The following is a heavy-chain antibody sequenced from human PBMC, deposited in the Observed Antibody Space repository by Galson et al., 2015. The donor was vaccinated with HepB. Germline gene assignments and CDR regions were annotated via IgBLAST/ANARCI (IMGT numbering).Heavy chain of an antibody. CDR3: ARVAAAGTWGFDP. J-gene: IGHJ5*02. Sequence: SLRLSCAASGFTFSSYAMHRVRQAPGKGLEWVAVISYDGSNKYYADSVKGRFTISRDNSKNTLYLQMNSLRAEDTAVYYCARVAAAGTWGFDPWGQGTLVTVSS. CDR1: GFTFSSYA. D-gene: IGHD6-13*01. CDR2: ISYDGSNK. V-gene: IGHV3-30-3*01.